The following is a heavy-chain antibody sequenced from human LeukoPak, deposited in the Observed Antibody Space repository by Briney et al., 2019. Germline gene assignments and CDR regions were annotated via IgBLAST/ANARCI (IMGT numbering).Heavy chain of an antibody. CDR1: GFTFSSYG. J-gene: IGHJ4*02. CDR3: AKSYYDSSGYRGDFEN. Sequence: GGTLRLSCAASGFTFSSYGMSWVRQAPGKGLEWVSAISGSGGSTYYADSVKGRFTISRDNSKNTLYLQMNSLRAEDMAVYYCAKSYYDSSGYRGDFENWGQGTLVTVSS. V-gene: IGHV3-23*01. D-gene: IGHD3-22*01. CDR2: ISGSGGST.